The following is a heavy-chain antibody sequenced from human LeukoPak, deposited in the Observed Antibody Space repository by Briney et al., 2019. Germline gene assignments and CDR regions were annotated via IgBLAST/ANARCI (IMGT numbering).Heavy chain of an antibody. CDR2: ISGDGTNT. CDR1: GFTFRSYA. D-gene: IGHD1-26*01. J-gene: IGHJ4*02. CDR3: ASGGIYYGAAFDF. V-gene: IGHV3-23*01. Sequence: GGSLRLSCAASGFTFRSYAMTWVRQAPGKGLVWVSDISGDGTNTNYADSVKGRFTISRDNSKNTLYLQMNSLRAEDTALYYCASGGIYYGAAFDFWGQGTLVTVSS.